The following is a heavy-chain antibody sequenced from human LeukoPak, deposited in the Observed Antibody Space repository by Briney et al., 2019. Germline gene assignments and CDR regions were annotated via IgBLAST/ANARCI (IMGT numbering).Heavy chain of an antibody. J-gene: IGHJ4*02. CDR3: ARDGPEYCTNGVCGID. CDR2: IYYSGST. Sequence: SETLSLTCTVSGGSISSGDYYWSWIRQPPGKGLEWIGYIYYSGSTYYNPSLKSRLTISVDTSKNQFSLRLSPVTAADTAVYYCARDGPEYCTNGVCGIDWGQGTLVTVSS. D-gene: IGHD2-8*01. V-gene: IGHV4-30-4*01. CDR1: GGSISSGDYY.